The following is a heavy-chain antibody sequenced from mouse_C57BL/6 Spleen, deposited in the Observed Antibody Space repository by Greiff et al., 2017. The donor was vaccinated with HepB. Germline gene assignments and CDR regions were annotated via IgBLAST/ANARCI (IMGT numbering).Heavy chain of an antibody. CDR1: GYSITRGYY. CDR2: ISYDGSN. V-gene: IGHV3-6*01. CDR3: ARVYWYFDV. Sequence: GGGLVKPSQSLSLTCSVTGYSITRGYYWNWIRQFPGNKLEWMGYISYDGSNNYNPSLKNRISITRDTSQNQFFLKLNSVTTEDTATYYCARVYWYFDVWGTGTTVTVSS. J-gene: IGHJ1*03.